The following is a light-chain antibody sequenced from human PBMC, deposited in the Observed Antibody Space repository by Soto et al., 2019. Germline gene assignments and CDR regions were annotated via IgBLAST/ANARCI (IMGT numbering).Light chain of an antibody. CDR1: SSNIVAIYD. Sequence: QLVLTQPPAVSGAPGQRVTISCTGSSSNIVAIYDVHWYQQLPGTAPKLLIYGNTNRPSGVPDRFSGSKSGTSASLAIIGLQAEDEADYYCQSYGGSLSGWVFGGGTKLTVL. J-gene: IGLJ3*02. V-gene: IGLV1-40*01. CDR2: GNT. CDR3: QSYGGSLSGWV.